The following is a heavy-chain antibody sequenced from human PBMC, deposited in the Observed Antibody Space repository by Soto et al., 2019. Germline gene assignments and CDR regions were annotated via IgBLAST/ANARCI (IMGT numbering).Heavy chain of an antibody. V-gene: IGHV3-21*01. CDR3: ARVGSLITV. D-gene: IGHD3-10*01. Sequence: KPGGSLRLSCAASGFTFSTYSMKWVRQAPGKGLEWVSSISYTSTYIYYADSVKGRFTISRDNAKNSLFLQMNSLRAEDTAVYYCARVGSLITVWGQGTLVTVSS. J-gene: IGHJ4*02. CDR2: ISYTSTYI. CDR1: GFTFSTYS.